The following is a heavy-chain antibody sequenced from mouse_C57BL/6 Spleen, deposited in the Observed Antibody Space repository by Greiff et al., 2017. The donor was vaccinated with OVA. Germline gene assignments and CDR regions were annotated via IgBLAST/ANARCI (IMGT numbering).Heavy chain of an antibody. CDR2: IDPGSGST. D-gene: IGHD1-1*01. CDR3: ARVSYYCGSSSDY. J-gene: IGHJ2*01. CDR1: GYTFTSYW. Sequence: QVQLQQPGAELVKPGASVKMSCKASGYTFTSYWITWVKQRPGQGLEWIGDIDPGSGSTNYNEKFKSKATLTVDKSSSTAYMQLSSLTSEDSAVYYCARVSYYCGSSSDYWGQGTTLTVSS. V-gene: IGHV1-55*01.